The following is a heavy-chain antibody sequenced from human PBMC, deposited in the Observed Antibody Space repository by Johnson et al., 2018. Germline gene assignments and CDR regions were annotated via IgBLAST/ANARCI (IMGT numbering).Heavy chain of an antibody. D-gene: IGHD6-19*01. CDR1: GFPFDDYA. V-gene: IGHV3-9*01. CDR3: AKAHSSGWYTYFQN. Sequence: VQLVESGGGLVQPGRSLRLSCAASGFPFDDYAMHWVRQAPGKGLEWVSGISWNSGTIGYADSVKGRFTISRDNAKNSLYLQMNSLRAEDTALYYCAKAHSSGWYTYFQNWGQGTLVTVSS. J-gene: IGHJ1*01. CDR2: ISWNSGTI.